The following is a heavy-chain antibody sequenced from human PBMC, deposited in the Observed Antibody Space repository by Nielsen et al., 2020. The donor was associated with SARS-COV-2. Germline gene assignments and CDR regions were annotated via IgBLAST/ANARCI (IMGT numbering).Heavy chain of an antibody. D-gene: IGHD3-16*02. CDR2: ITSSGGHT. CDR3: AKGNVWGSYRPFDY. Sequence: GGSLRLSCAASGFTVSSNYMSWVRQAPGKGLEWVAAITSSGGHTYYADSVKGRFTISRDNYKDTVYLQMKSLRAEDTAVYYCAKGNVWGSYRPFDYWGQGTPVTVSS. V-gene: IGHV3-23*01. J-gene: IGHJ4*02. CDR1: GFTVSSNY.